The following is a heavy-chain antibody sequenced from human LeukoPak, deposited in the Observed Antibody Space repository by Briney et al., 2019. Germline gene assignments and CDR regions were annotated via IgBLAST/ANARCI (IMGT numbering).Heavy chain of an antibody. Sequence: ASVKVSCKASGYTFTSYDINWVRQATGQGLEWMGWMNPNSGNTGYAQKFQGRVTMTRNTSISTAYMELSSLRSEDTAVYYCARTQMYYDSSGYYYEEIDYWGQGTLVTVSS. CDR3: ARTQMYYDSSGYYYEEIDY. J-gene: IGHJ4*02. CDR2: MNPNSGNT. D-gene: IGHD3-22*01. CDR1: GYTFTSYD. V-gene: IGHV1-8*01.